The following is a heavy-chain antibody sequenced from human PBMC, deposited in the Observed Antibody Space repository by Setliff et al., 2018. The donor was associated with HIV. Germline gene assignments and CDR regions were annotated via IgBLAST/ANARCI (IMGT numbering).Heavy chain of an antibody. CDR2: IYSSGST. Sequence: SETLSLTCTVSGGSINSYYWSWIRQPAGKGLEWIGRIYSSGSTNYNPSLKSRVTMSVDTSKNQISLKLSSVTAADTAMYYCAKRMAAGTFDYWGHGILVTVSS. CDR1: GGSINSYY. CDR3: AKRMAAGTFDY. J-gene: IGHJ4*01. V-gene: IGHV4-4*07. D-gene: IGHD6-13*01.